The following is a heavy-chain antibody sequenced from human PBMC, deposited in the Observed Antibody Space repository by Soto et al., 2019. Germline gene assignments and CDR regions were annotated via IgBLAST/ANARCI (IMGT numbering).Heavy chain of an antibody. CDR3: ARGPILTGTAPFDY. V-gene: IGHV3-21*01. D-gene: IGHD1-7*01. Sequence: AGGSLRLSCAASGFTFSDYNINWVRQAPGKGLEWVSSISSTSRYIYYADSVKGRFTISRDNAKNSLFLQMNSLGAEDSAVYYCARGPILTGTAPFDYWGQGTLVTVSS. J-gene: IGHJ4*02. CDR2: ISSTSRYI. CDR1: GFTFSDYN.